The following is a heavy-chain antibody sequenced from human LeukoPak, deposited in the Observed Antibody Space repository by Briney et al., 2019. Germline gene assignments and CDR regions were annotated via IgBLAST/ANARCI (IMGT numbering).Heavy chain of an antibody. V-gene: IGHV4-34*01. D-gene: IGHD1-26*01. J-gene: IGHJ4*02. CDR3: ARAIGATNIDY. Sequence: SSETLSLTCAVYGGSFSGYYWSWIRQPPGKGLEWIGEINHSGSSNYNPSLKSRLTMSVDMSKNQFSLNLSSVTAADTAVYYCARAIGATNIDYWGQGTLVTVSS. CDR2: INHSGSS. CDR1: GGSFSGYY.